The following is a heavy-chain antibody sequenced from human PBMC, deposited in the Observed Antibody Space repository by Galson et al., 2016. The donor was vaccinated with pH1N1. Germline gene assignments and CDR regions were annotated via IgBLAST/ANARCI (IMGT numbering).Heavy chain of an antibody. CDR2: IDPSGVTT. V-gene: IGHV1-46*01. CDR3: ARDAGSYYGYLDY. Sequence: SVKVSCKASGYTFSSSYMHWGRQAPGQGHEWMGIIDPSGVTTIYAQKYQGRVTLTRDTSTRTVYLELTSLRSEDTAGYYCARDAGSYYGYLDYWGQGPLVTVSS. CDR1: GYTFSSSY. J-gene: IGHJ4*02. D-gene: IGHD3-10*01.